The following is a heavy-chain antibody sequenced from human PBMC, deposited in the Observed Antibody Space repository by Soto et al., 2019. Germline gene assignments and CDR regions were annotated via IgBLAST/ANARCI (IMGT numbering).Heavy chain of an antibody. CDR2: ISSSSSTI. V-gene: IGHV3-48*01. CDR3: ASLGYSGYEHFDN. D-gene: IGHD5-12*01. Sequence: EVQLVESGGGLVQPGGSLRLSCAASGFTFSSYSMNWVRQAPGKGLEWVSYISSSSSTIYYADSVKGRFTISRDNAKNSLYLQMNSLRAEDTAVYYCASLGYSGYEHFDNWGQGTLVTVSS. J-gene: IGHJ4*02. CDR1: GFTFSSYS.